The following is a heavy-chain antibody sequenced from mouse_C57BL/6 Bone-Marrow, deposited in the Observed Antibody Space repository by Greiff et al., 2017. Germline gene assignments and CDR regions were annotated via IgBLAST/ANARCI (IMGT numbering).Heavy chain of an antibody. CDR1: GFTFSSYG. V-gene: IGHV5-6*01. CDR3: ARHLRYGSSYDYFDY. Sequence: EVQLVESGGDLVKPGGSLKLSCAASGFTFSSYGMSWVRQTPDKRLEWVATISSGGSYTYYPDSVKGRFTISRDNAKNTLYLKMSSLKSEDTAMYYCARHLRYGSSYDYFDYWGQGTTLTVSS. D-gene: IGHD1-1*01. J-gene: IGHJ2*01. CDR2: ISSGGSYT.